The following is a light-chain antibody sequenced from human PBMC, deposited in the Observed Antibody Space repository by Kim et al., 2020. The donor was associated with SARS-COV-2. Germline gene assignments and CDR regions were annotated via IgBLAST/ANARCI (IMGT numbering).Light chain of an antibody. V-gene: IGLV2-23*02. CDR2: EVT. CDR1: SSDVGKYNL. CDR3: CSYAGSSAPWV. Sequence: QSALTQPASVSGSLGQSITISCTGTSSDVGKYNLVSWYQQHPGEVPTVLIYEVTKRPSGVSNHFSGSKSGNTASLTISGLQAEDEADYYCCSYAGSSAPWVFGGGTSLTVL. J-gene: IGLJ3*02.